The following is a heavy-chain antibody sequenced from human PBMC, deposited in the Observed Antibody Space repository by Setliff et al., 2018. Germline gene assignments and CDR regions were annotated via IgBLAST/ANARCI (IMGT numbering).Heavy chain of an antibody. CDR3: AREFTRYYNFWSAHRYYMDV. CDR2: INAGNGNT. D-gene: IGHD3-3*01. J-gene: IGHJ6*03. CDR1: GYTFTSYA. Sequence: GASVKVSCKASGYTFTSYAMHWVRQAPGQRLEWMGWINAGNGNTKYSQKLQGRVTITRDTSASTAYMELSSLRSEDTAVYYCAREFTRYYNFWSAHRYYMDVWGKGTTVTVSS. V-gene: IGHV1-3*01.